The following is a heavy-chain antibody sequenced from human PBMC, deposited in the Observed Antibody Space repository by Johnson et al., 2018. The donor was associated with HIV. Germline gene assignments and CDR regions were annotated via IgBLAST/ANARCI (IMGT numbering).Heavy chain of an antibody. CDR3: ARAGGSDAFDI. V-gene: IGHV3-20*04. J-gene: IGHJ3*02. CDR2: INSDGSSI. Sequence: VQLVESGGSVVRPGGSLRLSCVASGFTFDDFALTWARQAPGQGLEWVSRINSDGSSITYADSVKGRFTISRDNAKNTLYLQLNSLRAEDTAVYYCARAGGSDAFDIWGQGTMVTVSS. CDR1: GFTFDDFA.